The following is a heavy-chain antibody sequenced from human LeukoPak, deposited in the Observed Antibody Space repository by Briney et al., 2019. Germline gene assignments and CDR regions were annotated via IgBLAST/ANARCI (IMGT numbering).Heavy chain of an antibody. J-gene: IGHJ4*02. CDR3: AREPPYRGPTSVVNPGYFDY. CDR1: GGSFSGYY. CDR2: INHSGST. Sequence: PSETLSLTCAVYGGSFSGYYWSWIRRPPGKGLEWIGEINHSGSTNYNPSLKSRVTISVDTSKNQFSLKLRSMTAADTAVYYCAREPPYRGPTSVVNPGYFDYWGQGILVTVSS. D-gene: IGHD4-23*01. V-gene: IGHV4-34*01.